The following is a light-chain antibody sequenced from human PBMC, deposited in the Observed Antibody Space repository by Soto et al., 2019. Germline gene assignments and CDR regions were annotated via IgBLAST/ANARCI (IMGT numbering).Light chain of an antibody. CDR1: QSVGNY. Sequence: DIVFTQSPATLSLSPGQRATLSCRASQSVGNYLAWYQQTPGQAPRLLIYDASNRETGIPARFSGSGSGTEFTLTISYLESEDFAVFYCQQRSNWTPTFGQGTKVDIK. V-gene: IGKV3-11*01. CDR2: DAS. J-gene: IGKJ1*01. CDR3: QQRSNWTPT.